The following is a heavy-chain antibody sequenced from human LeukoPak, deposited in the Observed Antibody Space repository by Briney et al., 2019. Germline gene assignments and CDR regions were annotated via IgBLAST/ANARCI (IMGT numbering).Heavy chain of an antibody. Sequence: PGGSLRLSFAASGFTFSSYAMTWVRQGPGKGLKCVSSIRGRGDSTYYVDSVKGRFSISRDNSKNTVFLQMNTLRAEDTAVYYCAKRRDYDSTGYYFTPYYFDYWGQGTLVTVSS. J-gene: IGHJ4*02. V-gene: IGHV3-23*01. D-gene: IGHD3-22*01. CDR1: GFTFSSYA. CDR2: IRGRGDST. CDR3: AKRRDYDSTGYYFTPYYFDY.